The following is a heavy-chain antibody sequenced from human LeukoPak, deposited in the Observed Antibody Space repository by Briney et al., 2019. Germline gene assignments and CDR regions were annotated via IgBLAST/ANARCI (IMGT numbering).Heavy chain of an antibody. CDR3: ARDRGIQLWSETFDY. J-gene: IGHJ4*02. Sequence: SVKVSCKASGGTFSSYAISWVRQAPGQGLEWMGRIIPIFGTANYAQKFQGRATITTDESTSTAYMELSSPRSEDTAVYYCARDRGIQLWSETFDYWGQGTLVTVSS. CDR2: IIPIFGTA. V-gene: IGHV1-69*05. D-gene: IGHD5-18*01. CDR1: GGTFSSYA.